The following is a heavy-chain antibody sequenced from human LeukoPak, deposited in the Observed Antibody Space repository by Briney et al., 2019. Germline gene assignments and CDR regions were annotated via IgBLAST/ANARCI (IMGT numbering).Heavy chain of an antibody. CDR1: GGSISSYY. V-gene: IGHV4-4*07. CDR2: ISNSGSA. CDR3: AREAGASSFRPLDC. D-gene: IGHD1-26*01. J-gene: IGHJ4*02. Sequence: PSETLSLTCTVSGGSISSYYWSWIRQPPGKGLEWIGRISNSGSANYNLVHKSRVTMSVDTSKKQFSVRLSSVTAADTAMYYCAREAGASSFRPLDCWGQGVLVSVSS.